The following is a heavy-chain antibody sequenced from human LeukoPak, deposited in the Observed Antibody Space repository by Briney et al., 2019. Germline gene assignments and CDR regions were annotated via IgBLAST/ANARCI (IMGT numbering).Heavy chain of an antibody. CDR1: GFTVSSSY. Sequence: GGSLRLSCAASGFTVSSSYMSWVRQAPGKGLEWVSVIYSDGDTYYPESVKGRFTISRDDSKNTLYLQMSSLRAEDTAVYYCAGDSLSPPQGDSWGQGTLVTVSS. CDR3: AGDSLSPPQGDS. D-gene: IGHD2/OR15-2a*01. CDR2: IYSDGDT. V-gene: IGHV3-53*01. J-gene: IGHJ4*02.